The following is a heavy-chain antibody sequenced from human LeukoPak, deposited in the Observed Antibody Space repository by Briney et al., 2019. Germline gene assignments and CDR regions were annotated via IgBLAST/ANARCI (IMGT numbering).Heavy chain of an antibody. CDR1: GFIVSGDF. CDR3: AKDRWSWFRGYYDSSGYLDY. CDR2: MYGGGTT. V-gene: IGHV3-53*01. J-gene: IGHJ4*02. D-gene: IGHD3-22*01. Sequence: PGGSLRLSCAASGFIVSGDFMSWVRQAPGKGLEWVSVMYGGGTTYYADSVKGRFTISRDNSKNTLYLQMNSLRAEDTAVYYCAKDRWSWFRGYYDSSGYLDYWGQGTLVTVSS.